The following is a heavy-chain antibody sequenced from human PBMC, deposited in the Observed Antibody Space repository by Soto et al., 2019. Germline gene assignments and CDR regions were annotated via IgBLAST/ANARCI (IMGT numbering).Heavy chain of an antibody. Sequence: SETLSLTCFFSNFSISSFYYCGCIRRSPGKGLEWIAIIYRSGTTSYNPSLKSRVTISVDPSKNQFSLMLTAVTAADTAVYYCARTHSGSYYSVFNYWGRGSLVTVSS. CDR2: IYRSGTT. CDR3: ARTHSGSYYSVFNY. J-gene: IGHJ4*02. V-gene: IGHV4-38-2*01. CDR1: NFSISSFYY. D-gene: IGHD1-26*01.